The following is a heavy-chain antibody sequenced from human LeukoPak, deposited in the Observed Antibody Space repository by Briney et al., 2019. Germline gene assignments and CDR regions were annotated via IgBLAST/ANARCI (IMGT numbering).Heavy chain of an antibody. CDR1: GFTFSRPS. V-gene: IGHV3-30-3*01. D-gene: IGHD3-10*02. J-gene: IGHJ4*02. Sequence: PGGSLRLSCAASGFTFSRPSMHWVRQAPGKGLEWVAIASSDGSKKYYADSVKGRFTISRDNSKNTLYLKMNSLTTEDAAVYYCAREVLQLSTGYFDLWGQGTLVTVSS. CDR2: ASSDGSKK. CDR3: AREVLQLSTGYFDL.